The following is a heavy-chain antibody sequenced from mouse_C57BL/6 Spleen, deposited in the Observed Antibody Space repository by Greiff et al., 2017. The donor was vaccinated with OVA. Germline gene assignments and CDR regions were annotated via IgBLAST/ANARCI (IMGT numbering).Heavy chain of an antibody. D-gene: IGHD4-1*01. CDR3: ARVGREGYYFDY. J-gene: IGHJ2*01. V-gene: IGHV1-82*01. CDR1: GYAFSSSW. Sequence: VQLVESGPELVKPGASVKISCKASGYAFSSSWMNWVKQRPGKGLEWIGRIYPGDGDTNYNGKFKGKATLTADKSSSTAYMQLSSLTSEDSAVYFCARVGREGYYFDYWGQGTTLTVSS. CDR2: IYPGDGDT.